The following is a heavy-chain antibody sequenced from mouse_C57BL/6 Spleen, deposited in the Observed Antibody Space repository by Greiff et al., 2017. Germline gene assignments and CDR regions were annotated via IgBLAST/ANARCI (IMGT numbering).Heavy chain of an antibody. J-gene: IGHJ4*01. V-gene: IGHV1-80*01. D-gene: IGHD2-4*01. CDR3: ARHYDYEGAMDD. CDR1: GYAFSSYW. CDR2: IYPGDGDT. Sequence: VQLQQSGAELVKPGASVKISCKASGYAFSSYWMNWVKQRPGKGLEWIGQIYPGDGDTNYNGKFKGKATLTADKSSSTAYMQLSSLTSEDSAVYFCARHYDYEGAMDDWGQGTSVTVSS.